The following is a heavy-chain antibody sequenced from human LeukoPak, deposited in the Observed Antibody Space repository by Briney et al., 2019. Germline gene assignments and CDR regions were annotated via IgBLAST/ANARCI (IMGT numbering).Heavy chain of an antibody. D-gene: IGHD5-18*01. CDR1: GFTFSSYA. Sequence: GGSLRLSCAASGFTFSSYAMSWVRQAPGKGLEWVSAISGSGGSTYYADSVQGRFTISRDNSKNTLYLQMNSLRAEDTAVYYCAKARWIQLWSPFDYWGQGTLVTVSS. J-gene: IGHJ4*02. CDR2: ISGSGGST. CDR3: AKARWIQLWSPFDY. V-gene: IGHV3-23*01.